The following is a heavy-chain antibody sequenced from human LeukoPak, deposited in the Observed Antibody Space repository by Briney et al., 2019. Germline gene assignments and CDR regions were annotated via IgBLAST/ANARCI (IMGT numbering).Heavy chain of an antibody. Sequence: GGSLRLSCAAPGFTYSSYWMSWVRQAPGKGLEWVADIYQDGSEKYYVDSVKGRFTISRDNAKKSLYLQMNSLRAEDTAVYYCALTPDYYGSGSFDYWGQGTLVTVSS. D-gene: IGHD3-10*01. J-gene: IGHJ4*02. CDR2: IYQDGSEK. CDR1: GFTYSSYW. CDR3: ALTPDYYGSGSFDY. V-gene: IGHV3-7*01.